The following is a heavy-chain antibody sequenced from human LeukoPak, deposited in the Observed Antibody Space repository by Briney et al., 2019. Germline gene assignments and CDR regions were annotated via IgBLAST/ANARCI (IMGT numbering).Heavy chain of an antibody. CDR2: IHYSGST. Sequence: SETLSLTCTVSGGSISSYYWTWIRQPPGKGLEWIGYIHYSGSTNYNPYLKSRVTISVDSSKSQFSLKLSSVTAADAAVYYCARHRSVRGSWCGGGFDYWGQGTLVTVSS. CDR3: ARHRSVRGSWCGGGFDY. J-gene: IGHJ4*02. V-gene: IGHV4-59*08. CDR1: GGSISSYY. D-gene: IGHD6-13*01.